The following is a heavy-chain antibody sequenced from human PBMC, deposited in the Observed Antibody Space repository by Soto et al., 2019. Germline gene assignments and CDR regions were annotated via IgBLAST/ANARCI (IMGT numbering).Heavy chain of an antibody. CDR3: ARPIIDLYWYFDL. CDR1: GGSISSSSYY. V-gene: IGHV4-39*01. Sequence: QLQLQESGPGLVKPSETLSLTCTVSGGSISSSSYYWGWIRQPPGKGLEWIGSIYYSGSTYYNPSLKSRVTISVDTSKNQFSLKLSSVTAADTAVYYYARPIIDLYWYFDLWGRGTLVTVSS. J-gene: IGHJ2*01. CDR2: IYYSGST.